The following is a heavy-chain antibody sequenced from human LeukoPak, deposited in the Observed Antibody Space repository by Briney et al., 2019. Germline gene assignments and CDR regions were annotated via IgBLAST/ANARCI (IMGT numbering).Heavy chain of an antibody. J-gene: IGHJ4*02. V-gene: IGHV5-51*01. Sequence: HGESLKISCKGSGYRFSDYWIGWVRQMPGKGLEWVGIIYPGDSDTRYSPSFQGQVTIWADKSITTAYLQWSGLKASDTAMYYCARRVSTSPLFEYWGQGTLVTASS. CDR3: ARRVSTSPLFEY. CDR1: GYRFSDYW. CDR2: IYPGDSDT. D-gene: IGHD5/OR15-5a*01.